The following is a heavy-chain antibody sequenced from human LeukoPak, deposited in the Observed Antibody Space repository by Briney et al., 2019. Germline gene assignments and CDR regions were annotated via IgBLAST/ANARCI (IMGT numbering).Heavy chain of an antibody. CDR1: GYTFTSHV. Sequence: GASVKVSCKASGYTFTSHVINWVRQAPGQGLEWMGWINTNTGNPTYAQGFTGRFVFSLDTSVSTAYLQISSLKAEDTAVYYCARDHSGSYGGHYFDYWGQGTLVTVSS. CDR2: INTNTGNP. D-gene: IGHD1-26*01. CDR3: ARDHSGSYGGHYFDY. V-gene: IGHV7-4-1*02. J-gene: IGHJ4*02.